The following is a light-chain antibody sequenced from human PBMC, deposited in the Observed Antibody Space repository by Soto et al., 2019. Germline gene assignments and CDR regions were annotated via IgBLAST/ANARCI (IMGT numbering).Light chain of an antibody. CDR3: KQGRQTYT. Sequence: DIVMTQSPLSLPVTPGEPASISCRSSQSLLHSNGYNYLDWYLQKAGQPPQLLIYLGSHRASGVPDRFSGSGSGTDFTLRSSRVAAEDVGVYYCKQGRQTYTFGQGTKLEIK. V-gene: IGKV2-28*01. J-gene: IGKJ2*01. CDR1: QSLLHSNGYNY. CDR2: LGS.